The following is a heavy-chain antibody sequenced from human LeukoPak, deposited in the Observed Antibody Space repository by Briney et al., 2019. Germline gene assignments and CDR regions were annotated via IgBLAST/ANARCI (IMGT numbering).Heavy chain of an antibody. CDR1: GFTFSSYG. D-gene: IGHD3-22*01. CDR2: ISGSGGST. V-gene: IGHV3-23*01. CDR3: TARLYYSDSSGYHRDAFDI. Sequence: GGSLRLSCAASGFTFSSYGMSWVRQAPGKGLEWVSAISGSGGSTYYADSVKGRFTISRDNSKNTLYLQMNSLKTEDTAVYYCTARLYYSDSSGYHRDAFDIWGQGTMVTVSS. J-gene: IGHJ3*02.